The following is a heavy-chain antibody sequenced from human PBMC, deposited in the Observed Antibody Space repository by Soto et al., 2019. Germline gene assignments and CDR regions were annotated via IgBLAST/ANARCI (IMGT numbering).Heavy chain of an antibody. V-gene: IGHV4-59*01. CDR3: ASNKVAYCSSTSCYWDYYYYYYMDV. CDR1: GGSISSYY. J-gene: IGHJ6*03. D-gene: IGHD2-2*01. Sequence: PSETLSLTCTVSGGSISSYYWSWIRQPPGKGLEWIGYIYYSGSTNYNPSLKSRVTISVDTSKNQFSLKLSSVTAADTAVYYCASNKVAYCSSTSCYWDYYYYYYMDVWGKGTKVTVSS. CDR2: IYYSGST.